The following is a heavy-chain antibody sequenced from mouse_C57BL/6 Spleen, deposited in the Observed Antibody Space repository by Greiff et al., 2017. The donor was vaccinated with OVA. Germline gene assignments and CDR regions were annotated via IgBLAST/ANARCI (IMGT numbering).Heavy chain of an antibody. J-gene: IGHJ4*01. CDR1: GFTFSDYG. D-gene: IGHD4-1*01. CDR3: AREGELGVVYYAMDY. V-gene: IGHV5-17*01. CDR2: ISSGSSTI. Sequence: EVHLVESGGGLVKPGGSLKLSCAASGFTFSDYGMHWVRQAPEKGLEWVAYISSGSSTIYYADTVKGRFTISRDNAKNTLFLQMTSLRSEDTAMYYCAREGELGVVYYAMDYWGQGTSVTVSS.